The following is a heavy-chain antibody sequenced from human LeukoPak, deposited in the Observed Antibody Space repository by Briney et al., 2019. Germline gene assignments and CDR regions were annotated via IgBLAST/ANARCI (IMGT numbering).Heavy chain of an antibody. CDR2: IDQDGSEK. CDR3: ARDIPRGARYLDL. J-gene: IGHJ5*02. V-gene: IGHV3-7*01. CDR1: GFTFSSYW. Sequence: GGSLRLSCAASGFTFSSYWMTWVRQAPGKGLEWVANIDQDGSEKNYVDSVKGRFTISRDNGMNSLYLQMNSLRVGDTAVYYCARDIPRGARYLDLWGQGALVTASS. D-gene: IGHD1-14*01.